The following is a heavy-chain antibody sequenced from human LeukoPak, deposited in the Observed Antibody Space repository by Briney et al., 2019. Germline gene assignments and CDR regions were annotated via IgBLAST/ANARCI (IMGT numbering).Heavy chain of an antibody. D-gene: IGHD3-22*01. V-gene: IGHV4-59*01. CDR1: GGSITSYY. J-gene: IGHJ4*02. CDR3: AREGRYYDSSGYYLGFDY. CDR2: MYDSGST. Sequence: SETLSLTCTVSGGSITSYYWSWIRQPPGKELEWIGYMYDSGSTNYNPSLKSRVTISVDTSKNQFSLKLSSVTAADTAVYYCAREGRYYDSSGYYLGFDYWGQGTLATVSS.